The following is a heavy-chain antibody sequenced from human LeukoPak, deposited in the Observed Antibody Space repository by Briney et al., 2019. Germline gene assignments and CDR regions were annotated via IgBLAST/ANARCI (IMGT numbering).Heavy chain of an antibody. CDR2: ISWNSGSI. V-gene: IGHV3-9*01. Sequence: PGRSLRLSCAASGFTFDDYAMHWVRQAPGKGLEWVSGISWNSGSIGYADSVKGRFTISRDNAKNSLYLQMNSLRAEDTALYYCAKDTSGYDFGAHDYWGQGTLVTVSS. D-gene: IGHD5-12*01. CDR1: GFTFDDYA. J-gene: IGHJ4*02. CDR3: AKDTSGYDFGAHDY.